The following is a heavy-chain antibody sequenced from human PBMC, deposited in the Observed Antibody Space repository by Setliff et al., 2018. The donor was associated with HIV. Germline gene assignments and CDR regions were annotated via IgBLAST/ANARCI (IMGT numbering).Heavy chain of an antibody. V-gene: IGHV3-66*01. CDR3: ARGGSAWNMPRCDYDNWFDP. CDR1: GITVSGYY. Sequence: GRSMRLSCAASGITVSGYYMAWVRQAPGKEMQWVSTIYSGGSTYHADSVKGRFTISRNQFSLRLTSLIAADTAVYYCARGGSAWNMPRCDYDNWFDPWAQGTLVTVSS. J-gene: IGHJ5*02. D-gene: IGHD4-17*01. CDR2: IYSGGST.